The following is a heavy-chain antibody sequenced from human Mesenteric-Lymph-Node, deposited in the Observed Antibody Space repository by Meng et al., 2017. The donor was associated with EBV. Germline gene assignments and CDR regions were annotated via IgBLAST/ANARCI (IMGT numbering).Heavy chain of an antibody. D-gene: IGHD4-11*01. Sequence: QVQLKKWVAVLLKPSETSYTTCVVYGGYFRGYYWSWIRKPPGKGLEWIGEINHSGSTNYNPSLKSRVTISVDTSKNQFSLKLSSVTAADTAVYYCARGREYSWGYWGQGTLVTVSS. V-gene: IGHV4-34*01. CDR2: INHSGST. J-gene: IGHJ4*02. CDR1: GGYFRGYY. CDR3: ARGREYSWGY.